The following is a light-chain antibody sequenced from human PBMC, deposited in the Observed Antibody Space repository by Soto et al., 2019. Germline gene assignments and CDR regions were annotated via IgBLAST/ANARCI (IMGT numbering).Light chain of an antibody. CDR3: QQRSDWPIS. Sequence: EIVLTQSPATLSLSPGQRATLSCRASQSVSSYLAGYQQKPGQAPRLVIYDASNRATCIPARLSGSGSGIDFTLSISTVEYEDFAVYYCQQRSDWPISFGQGTGLEIK. J-gene: IGKJ5*01. V-gene: IGKV3-11*01. CDR2: DAS. CDR1: QSVSSY.